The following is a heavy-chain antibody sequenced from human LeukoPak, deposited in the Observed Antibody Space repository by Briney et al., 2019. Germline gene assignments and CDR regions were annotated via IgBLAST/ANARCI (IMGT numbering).Heavy chain of an antibody. CDR2: IYYSGST. CDR3: ARGDYYDSSEPNFDY. CDR1: GGSISSYY. Sequence: SETLSLTCTVSGGSISSYYWSWIRQPPGKGLEWIGYIYYSGSTNYNPSLKSRVTISVDTSKNQFSLKLSSVTAADTAVYYCARGDYYDSSEPNFDYWGQGTLVTVSS. D-gene: IGHD3-22*01. V-gene: IGHV4-59*01. J-gene: IGHJ4*02.